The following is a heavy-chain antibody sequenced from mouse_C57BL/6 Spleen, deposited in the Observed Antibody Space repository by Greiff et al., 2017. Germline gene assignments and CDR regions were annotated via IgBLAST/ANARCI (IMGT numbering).Heavy chain of an antibody. CDR1: GYSFTDYN. V-gene: IGHV1-39*01. J-gene: IGHJ2*01. CDR3: ARRVGSSMYYFDY. D-gene: IGHD1-1*01. Sequence: EVQLQQSGPELVKPGASVTISCKASGYSFTDYNMNWVKQSNGKSLEWIGVINPNYGTTSYNQQFKGKATLTVDQSSSTAYMQLNSLTSEDSAVYYCARRVGSSMYYFDYWGQGTTLTVSS. CDR2: INPNYGTT.